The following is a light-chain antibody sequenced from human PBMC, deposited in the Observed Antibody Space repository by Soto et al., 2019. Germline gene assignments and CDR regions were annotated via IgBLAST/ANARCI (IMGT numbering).Light chain of an antibody. CDR1: QTVSRSY. Sequence: EIVLTQSPGTLSLSPGESATLSCRASQTVSRSYLARYQQKPGQAPRLLIYGASSRATGIPDRFSGSGSGTDFTLSISRLEPEELAVYYCQQYGSSPGYTFGQGTKLEMK. J-gene: IGKJ2*01. CDR2: GAS. CDR3: QQYGSSPGYT. V-gene: IGKV3-20*01.